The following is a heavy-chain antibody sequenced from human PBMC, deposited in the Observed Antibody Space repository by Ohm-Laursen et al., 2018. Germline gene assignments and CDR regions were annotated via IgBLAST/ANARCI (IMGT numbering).Heavy chain of an antibody. V-gene: IGHV3-7*01. Sequence: SLRLSCAASGFTFNTHWMGWVRQAPGKGLAWVATISPDGSERDYVDSVEGRFTVSRDNGKNSLYLQMDSLRVEDTAMFYCAREPFSSPWDYRGRGTLVTVSS. CDR1: GFTFNTHW. CDR3: AREPFSSPWDY. J-gene: IGHJ4*02. CDR2: ISPDGSER. D-gene: IGHD6-13*01.